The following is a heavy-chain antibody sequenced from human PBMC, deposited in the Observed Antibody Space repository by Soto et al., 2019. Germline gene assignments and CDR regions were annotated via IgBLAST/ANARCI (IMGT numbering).Heavy chain of an antibody. CDR2: TSFSGGST. CDR1: GFIFSNYG. Sequence: GGSLRLSCAASGFIFSNYGMTWVRQGPGRGLEWVSTTSFSGGSTYYADSVKGRFTISRDNSNNTLFLQMSSLRAEDTAIYYCAKDSRAFCGGDCSKDYWGHGPLVTVSS. D-gene: IGHD2-21*02. V-gene: IGHV3-23*01. CDR3: AKDSRAFCGGDCSKDY. J-gene: IGHJ4*01.